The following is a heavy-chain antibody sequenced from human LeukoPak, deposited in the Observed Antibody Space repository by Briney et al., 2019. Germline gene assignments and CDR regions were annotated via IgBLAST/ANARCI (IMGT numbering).Heavy chain of an antibody. CDR1: GYSISSGYY. CDR2: IYHSGST. V-gene: IGHV4-38-2*02. CDR3: ARGYYYDSSGYPYYFDY. J-gene: IGHJ4*02. Sequence: SETLSLTCTVSGYSISSGYYWGWIRQPPGKGLEWIGSIYHSGSTYYNPSLKSRVTISVDTSKNQFSLKLSSVTAADTAVYYCARGYYYDSSGYPYYFDYWGQGTLVTVSS. D-gene: IGHD3-22*01.